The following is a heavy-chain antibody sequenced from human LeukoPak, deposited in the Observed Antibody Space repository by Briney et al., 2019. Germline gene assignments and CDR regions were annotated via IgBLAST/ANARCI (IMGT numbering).Heavy chain of an antibody. CDR3: ARQPSVVTAIDFDY. CDR1: GYTFSSYG. Sequence: ASVKVSCKASGYTFSSYGITWVRQAPEQGLEWMGWINPYNGDTHYAEKVKDRVTLTTDTSTNTAYMELKNLGYDDTAVYYCARQPSVVTAIDFDYWGQGTLVTVSS. D-gene: IGHD2-21*02. V-gene: IGHV1-18*01. J-gene: IGHJ4*02. CDR2: INPYNGDT.